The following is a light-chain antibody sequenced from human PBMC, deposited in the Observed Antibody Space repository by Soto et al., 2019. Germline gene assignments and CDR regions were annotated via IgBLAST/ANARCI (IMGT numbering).Light chain of an antibody. Sequence: EIVLTQSPGTLSLSPGERATLSCRASQSLSNIYLAWYQQKPGQAPRVLVYGVSTRAAGIPDRFGGSGSGTDFTLTLSRLEPEDFAVYYCQQYRSLPFTFGPGTKVDIK. CDR1: QSLSNIY. J-gene: IGKJ3*01. CDR2: GVS. V-gene: IGKV3-20*01. CDR3: QQYRSLPFT.